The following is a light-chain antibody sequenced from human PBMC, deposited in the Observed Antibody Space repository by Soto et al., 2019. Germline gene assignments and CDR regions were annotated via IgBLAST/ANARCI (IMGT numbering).Light chain of an antibody. CDR1: QSVSSN. V-gene: IGKV3-15*01. J-gene: IGKJ1*01. CDR3: QQYNNWPRT. CDR2: GAS. Sequence: EIVMTQSKATLSVSPGERATLSCRASQSVSSNLAWYQQKPGQAPRLLIYGASTRATGIPARFSGSGSGTEFTLTISSLQSEDFAVYYCQQYNNWPRTFGQGTMV.